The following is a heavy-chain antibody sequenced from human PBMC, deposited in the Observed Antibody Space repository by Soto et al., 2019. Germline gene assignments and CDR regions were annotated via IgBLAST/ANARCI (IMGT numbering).Heavy chain of an antibody. CDR3: ARDRIPTGMDV. CDR2: IYNGGST. V-gene: IGHV3-66*01. J-gene: IGHJ6*02. CDR1: GFTVSSNY. Sequence: GGSLRLSCAASGFTVSSNYMSWVRQAPGKGLEWVSVIYNGGSTYYADSVRGRFTISRDNSKNTLYLQMNSLRAEDTAVYYCARDRIPTGMDVWGQGTTVTVSS.